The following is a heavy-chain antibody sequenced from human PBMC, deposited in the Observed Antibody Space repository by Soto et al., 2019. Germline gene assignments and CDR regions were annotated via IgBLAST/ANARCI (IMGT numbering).Heavy chain of an antibody. Sequence: VQLVESGGGLVQPGGSLRLSCAASGFSFSTYEMNWVRQAPGKGLEWVSYISKSGIDIYYADSVKGRFTISRDNANNSLYLQMNSLRAEDTAVYYCAPRKYGSFNIGAFDIWGQGTMVTVSS. CDR2: ISKSGIDI. CDR1: GFSFSTYE. D-gene: IGHD1-26*01. CDR3: APRKYGSFNIGAFDI. J-gene: IGHJ3*02. V-gene: IGHV3-48*03.